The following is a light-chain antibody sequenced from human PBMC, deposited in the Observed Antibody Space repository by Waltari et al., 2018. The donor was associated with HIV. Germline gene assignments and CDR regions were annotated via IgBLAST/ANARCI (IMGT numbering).Light chain of an antibody. J-gene: IGKJ1*01. CDR3: QHSRT. CDR2: AAS. CDR1: QRIKNH. Sequence: DIQMTQSPSSVSASVGDRVIITCRTNQRIKNHIDWSRHKPGKAPKHLIYAASSLQSGVPSRFGGSGSGTDFTLTISSLQPEDFTTYFGQHSRTFGQGTKVEIK. V-gene: IGKV1-39*01.